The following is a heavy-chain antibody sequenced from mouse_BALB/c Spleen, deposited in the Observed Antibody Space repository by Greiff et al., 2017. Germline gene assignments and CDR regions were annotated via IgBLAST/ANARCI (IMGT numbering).Heavy chain of an antibody. CDR3: TRPIDYGNSWCAY. J-gene: IGHJ3*01. V-gene: IGHV1-15*01. CDR2: IDPETGGT. D-gene: IGHD2-1*01. CDR1: GYTFTDYE. Sequence: QVQLKQSGAELVRPGASVTLSCKASGYTFTDYEMHWVKQTPVHGLEWIGAIDPETGGTAYNQKFKGKATLTADKSSSTAYMELRSLTSEDSAVYYGTRPIDYGNSWCAYWGQGTLVTVAA.